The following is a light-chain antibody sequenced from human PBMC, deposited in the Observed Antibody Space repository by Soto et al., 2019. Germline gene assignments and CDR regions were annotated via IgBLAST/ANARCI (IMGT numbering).Light chain of an antibody. Sequence: QSALTQPASVSGSPGQSITISCTGTSSDVGGYNYVSWYQHHPGKAPKLMIYEVSNRPSGVSNRFSGSKSGNTASLTISGLQAEDEADYYCSSYTSSSIDYVFGTGTTLTVL. CDR1: SSDVGGYNY. CDR3: SSYTSSSIDYV. CDR2: EVS. V-gene: IGLV2-14*01. J-gene: IGLJ1*01.